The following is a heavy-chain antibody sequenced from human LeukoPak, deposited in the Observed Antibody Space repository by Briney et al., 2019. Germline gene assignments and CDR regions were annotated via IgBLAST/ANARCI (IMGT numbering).Heavy chain of an antibody. CDR3: AREGITYYYDSSGYYPY. J-gene: IGHJ4*02. CDR2: INHSGST. Sequence: KPSETLSLTCAVYGGSFSGYYWSWIRQPPGKGLEWIGEINHSGSTNYNPSLKSRVTISVDTSKNQFSLKLSSVTAADTAVYYCAREGITYYYDSSGYYPYWGQGTLVTVSS. D-gene: IGHD3-22*01. V-gene: IGHV4-34*01. CDR1: GGSFSGYY.